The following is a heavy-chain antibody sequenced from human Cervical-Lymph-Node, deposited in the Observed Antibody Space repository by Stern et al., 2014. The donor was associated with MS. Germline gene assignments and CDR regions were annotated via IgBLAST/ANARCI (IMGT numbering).Heavy chain of an antibody. CDR1: GFSVATAGVG. Sequence: QVTLRESGPTLVKPTQTVTLTCTLSGFSVATAGVGVVWIRQPPGKALEWLALIYWDDDKLYSPSLKNRLTIIKDTSKNQVVLTMTNVDPVDTATYYCAHSRVKYCRGGTCYSSLFDYWGQGTLVTVSS. CDR2: IYWDDDK. D-gene: IGHD2-15*01. CDR3: AHSRVKYCRGGTCYSSLFDY. J-gene: IGHJ4*02. V-gene: IGHV2-5*02.